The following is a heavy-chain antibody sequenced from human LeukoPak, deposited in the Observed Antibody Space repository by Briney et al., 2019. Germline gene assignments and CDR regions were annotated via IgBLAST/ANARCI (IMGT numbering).Heavy chain of an antibody. V-gene: IGHV1-69*05. Sequence: ASVKVSCKASGGTFSSYAISWVRQAPGQGLGWMGGIIPIFGTANYAQKFQGRVTITTDESTSTAYMELSSLRSEDKAVYYCARDSEYYGSGSYYWFDPWGQGTLVTVSS. J-gene: IGHJ5*02. CDR1: GGTFSSYA. D-gene: IGHD3-10*01. CDR2: IIPIFGTA. CDR3: ARDSEYYGSGSYYWFDP.